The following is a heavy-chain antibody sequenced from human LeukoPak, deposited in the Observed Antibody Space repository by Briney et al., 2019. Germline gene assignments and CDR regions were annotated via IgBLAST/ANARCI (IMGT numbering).Heavy chain of an antibody. V-gene: IGHV1-24*01. D-gene: IGHD3-22*01. CDR1: GYTLTELS. Sequence: GAPVKVSCKVSGYTLTELSMHWVRQAPGKGLEWMGGFDPEDGETIYAQKFQGRVTMTEDTSTDTAYMELSSLRSEDTAVYYCARPQRRITMIVVARPWNDAFDIWGQGTMVTVSS. CDR3: ARPQRRITMIVVARPWNDAFDI. J-gene: IGHJ3*02. CDR2: FDPEDGET.